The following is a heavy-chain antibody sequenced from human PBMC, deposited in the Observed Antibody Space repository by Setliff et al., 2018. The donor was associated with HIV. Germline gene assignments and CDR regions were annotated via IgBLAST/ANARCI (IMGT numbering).Heavy chain of an antibody. CDR2: MSGSGGST. CDR3: ARDQQIGSSTSCYDY. J-gene: IGHJ4*02. D-gene: IGHD2-2*01. Sequence: PGESLKISCAASGFTFSSYAMTWVRQAPGKGLEWVSVMSGSGGSTYSADSVKGRFTISRDNAKNTLYLQMNSLRAEDTAVYYCARDQQIGSSTSCYDYWGQGTLVTVSS. CDR1: GFTFSSYA. V-gene: IGHV3-23*01.